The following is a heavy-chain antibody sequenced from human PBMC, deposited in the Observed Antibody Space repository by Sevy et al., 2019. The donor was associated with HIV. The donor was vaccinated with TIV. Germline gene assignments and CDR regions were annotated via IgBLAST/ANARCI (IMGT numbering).Heavy chain of an antibody. Sequence: GGSLRLSCAASGFTFSSYSMNWVRQAPGKGLEWVSSISSSSSYIYYADSVKGRFTISRDNAKNTLYLQMNSLRAEDTAVYYCARDGYSYGIIGFRDRYYFDYWGQGTLVTVSS. J-gene: IGHJ4*02. CDR3: ARDGYSYGIIGFRDRYYFDY. V-gene: IGHV3-21*01. CDR1: GFTFSSYS. D-gene: IGHD5-18*01. CDR2: ISSSSSYI.